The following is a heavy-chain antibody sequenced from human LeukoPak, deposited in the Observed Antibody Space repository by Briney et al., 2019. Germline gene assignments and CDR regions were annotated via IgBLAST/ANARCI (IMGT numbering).Heavy chain of an antibody. CDR1: GFTFSSYG. J-gene: IGHJ4*01. CDR3: ARDQADGDYYFDY. D-gene: IGHD4-17*01. CDR2: IWYDGSIK. V-gene: IGHV3-33*08. Sequence: PGRSLRLSCAASGFTFSSYGMHWVRQAPGKGLEWVALIWYDGSIKYYEDSVKGRFTISRDNSKNTLYLQMNSLRAEDTAVYYCARDQADGDYYFDYWGHGTLVTVSS.